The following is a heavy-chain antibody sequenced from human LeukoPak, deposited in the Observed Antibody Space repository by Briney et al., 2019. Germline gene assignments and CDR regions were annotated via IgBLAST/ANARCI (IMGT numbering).Heavy chain of an antibody. J-gene: IGHJ3*02. CDR1: GFTFTNAW. V-gene: IGHV3-30*18. Sequence: GGSLRLSCAASGFTFTNAWMSWVRQAPGKGLEWVAVISYDGSNKYYADSVKGRFTISRDNSKNTLYLQMNSLRAEATAMYYCAKDSIAVAARGDAFDIWGQGTMVTVSS. CDR2: ISYDGSNK. D-gene: IGHD6-19*01. CDR3: AKDSIAVAARGDAFDI.